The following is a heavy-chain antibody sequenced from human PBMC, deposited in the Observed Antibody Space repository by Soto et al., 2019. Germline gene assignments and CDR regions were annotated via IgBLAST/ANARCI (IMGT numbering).Heavy chain of an antibody. Sequence: ASVKVSCKASGYPFSSYVVSWVRQAPGQGLEWMGWISPYNGNTNYAQKFQGRVIMTTDTSTSTAHMELRSLRSDDTAVYYCAKSITMVRGVRSGQDYWGQGTLVTVSS. CDR1: GYPFSSYV. D-gene: IGHD3-10*01. V-gene: IGHV1-18*01. J-gene: IGHJ4*02. CDR2: ISPYNGNT. CDR3: AKSITMVRGVRSGQDY.